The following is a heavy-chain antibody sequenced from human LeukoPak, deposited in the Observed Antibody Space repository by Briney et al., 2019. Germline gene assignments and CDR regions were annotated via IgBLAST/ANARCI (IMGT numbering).Heavy chain of an antibody. Sequence: GGSLRLSCAATGFTFSSYAMSWVRQAPGKGLEWVSAISGSGGSTYYADSVKGRFTISRDNSKNTLYLQMNSLRAEDTAVYYCAKGLGSGSFLFDYWGQGTLVTVSS. CDR2: ISGSGGST. CDR1: GFTFSSYA. V-gene: IGHV3-23*01. J-gene: IGHJ4*02. D-gene: IGHD3-10*02. CDR3: AKGLGSGSFLFDY.